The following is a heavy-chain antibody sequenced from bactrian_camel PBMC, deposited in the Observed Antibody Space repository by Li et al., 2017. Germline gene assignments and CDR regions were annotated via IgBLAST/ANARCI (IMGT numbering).Heavy chain of an antibody. D-gene: IGHD6*01. CDR2: IDSAGHRT. CDR1: GSTGGVIY. J-gene: IGHJ4*01. Sequence: VQLVESGGGLVQPGGSLRLSCAASGSTGGVIYMNWVRQVPGKGFEWVATIDSAGHRTYYQDSVKGRFTIPRDNSKNTLILQMNSLKPEDTAMYYCAAYIGRCGVLAVVAGRDIYWGQGTQVTVS. CDR3: AAYIGRCGVLAVVAGRDIY. V-gene: IGHV3S32*01.